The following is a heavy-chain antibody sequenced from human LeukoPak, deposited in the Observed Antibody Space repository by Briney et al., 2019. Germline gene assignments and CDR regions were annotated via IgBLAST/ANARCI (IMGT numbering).Heavy chain of an antibody. J-gene: IGHJ3*02. CDR3: ARHYGDYVIDAFDI. V-gene: IGHV1-2*02. Sequence: ASVKVSCKASGYTFTGYYMHWVRQAPGQGLEWMGWINPNSGGTNYAQKFQGRVTMTRDTSISTAYMELSRLRSDDTAVYYCARHYGDYVIDAFDIWGQGQWSPSLQ. CDR2: INPNSGGT. D-gene: IGHD4-17*01. CDR1: GYTFTGYY.